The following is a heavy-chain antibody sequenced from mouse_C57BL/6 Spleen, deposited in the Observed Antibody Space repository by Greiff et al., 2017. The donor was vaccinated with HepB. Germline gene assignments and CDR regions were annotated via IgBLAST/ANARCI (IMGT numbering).Heavy chain of an antibody. J-gene: IGHJ1*03. CDR2: INPSSGYT. Sequence: LEESGAELARPGASVKMSCKASGYTFTSYTMHWVKQRPGQGLEWIGYINPSSGYTKYNQKFKDKATLTADKSSSTAYMQLSSLTSEDSAVYYCARDGNYDWYFDVWGTGTTVTVSS. D-gene: IGHD2-1*01. CDR1: GYTFTSYT. V-gene: IGHV1-4*01. CDR3: ARDGNYDWYFDV.